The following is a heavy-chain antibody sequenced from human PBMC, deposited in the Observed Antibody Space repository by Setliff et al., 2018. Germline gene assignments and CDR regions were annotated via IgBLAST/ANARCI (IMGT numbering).Heavy chain of an antibody. D-gene: IGHD3-10*01. V-gene: IGHV1-8*02. J-gene: IGHJ5*02. CDR2: MNPNSGST. CDR3: ARAELLWFGGFDP. Sequence: ASVKVSCKASGYTFTSYDINWVRQATGQGLEWMGWMNPNSGSTGYAQKFQGRVTMTRNTSISTAYMELSSLRSEDTAVYYCARAELLWFGGFDPWGQGTLVTVSS. CDR1: GYTFTSYD.